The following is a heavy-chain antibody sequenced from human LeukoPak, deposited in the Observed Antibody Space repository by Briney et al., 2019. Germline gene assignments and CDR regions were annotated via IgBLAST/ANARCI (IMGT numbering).Heavy chain of an antibody. V-gene: IGHV3-7*01. CDR2: VNEDGSAK. CDR1: GFTFSGYP. D-gene: IGHD1-1*01. CDR3: ARDYWRSIDH. J-gene: IGHJ4*02. Sequence: GGSLRLSCAASGFTFSGYPIHWVRQAPGKGLESVAIVNEDGSAKYYLDSVKGRFTISRDNARNSLYLEMNSLRAEDTAVYYCARDYWRSIDHWGQGTLVTVSS.